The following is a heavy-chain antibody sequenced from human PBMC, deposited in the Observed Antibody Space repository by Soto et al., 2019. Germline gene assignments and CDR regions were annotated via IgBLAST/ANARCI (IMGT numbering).Heavy chain of an antibody. D-gene: IGHD6-13*01. CDR3: ARDLGIAASGGFDY. V-gene: IGHV4-59*01. J-gene: IGHJ4*02. Sequence: PSETLSLTCSVSPNSISDYYWSWIRQPPGKGLEWIGFIYASGNTNFNPSLKRRVTISIDTSKSQFSLRLISVTAADTAVYYCARDLGIAASGGFDYWGQGIPVTVSS. CDR1: PNSISDYY. CDR2: IYASGNT.